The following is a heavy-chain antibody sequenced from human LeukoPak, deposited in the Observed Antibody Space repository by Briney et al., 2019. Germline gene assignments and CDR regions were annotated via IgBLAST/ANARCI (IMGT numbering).Heavy chain of an antibody. CDR3: ARGPSKVLRYFDWSSDYFDY. J-gene: IGHJ4*02. CDR2: IYHSGST. CDR1: GYSISSGYY. D-gene: IGHD3-9*01. Sequence: AETLSLTCAVSGYSISSGYYWGWSRPPPGKGLEWIGSIYHSGSTYYNPSLKRRVTISVDTSKNQFSLKLSSVTAADTAVYYCARGPSKVLRYFDWSSDYFDYWGQGTLVTVSS. V-gene: IGHV4-38-2*01.